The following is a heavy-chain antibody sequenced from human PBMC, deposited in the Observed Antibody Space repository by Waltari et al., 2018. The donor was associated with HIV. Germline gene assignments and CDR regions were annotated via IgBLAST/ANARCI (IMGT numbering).Heavy chain of an antibody. CDR2: ISPHNGDT. J-gene: IGHJ6*02. D-gene: IGHD3-3*01. CDR3: ARDPNTVNFWRRGHYSPSKYGMDV. Sequence: QIQLVQSGDEVKKPGASVKVSCKASGYTFPTYGISWVRQAPGQALPRLAWMGWISPHNGDTTYAQTFQDRVTMTTDTSTSTVYMELTSLRSDDTAVYYCARDPNTVNFWRRGHYSPSKYGMDVWGQGTTVTVSS. V-gene: IGHV1-18*01. CDR1: GYTFPTYG.